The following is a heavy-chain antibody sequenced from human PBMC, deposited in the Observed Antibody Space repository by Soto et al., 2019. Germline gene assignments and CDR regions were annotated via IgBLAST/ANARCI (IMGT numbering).Heavy chain of an antibody. J-gene: IGHJ4*02. Sequence: QVQLVESGGGVVQPGRSLRLSCAASGFTFSSYAMHWVRQAPGKGLEWVAVISYDGSNKYYADSVKGRFTISRDNSKNTLYLQRNSLRAEDTAVYYCARAWNDQGAFDYWGQGTLVTVSS. D-gene: IGHD1-1*01. CDR2: ISYDGSNK. V-gene: IGHV3-30-3*01. CDR1: GFTFSSYA. CDR3: ARAWNDQGAFDY.